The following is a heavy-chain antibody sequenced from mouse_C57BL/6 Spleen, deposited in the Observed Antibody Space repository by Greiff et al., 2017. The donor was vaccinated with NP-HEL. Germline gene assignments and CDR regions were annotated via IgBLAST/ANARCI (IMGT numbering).Heavy chain of an antibody. V-gene: IGHV5-16*01. J-gene: IGHJ1*03. D-gene: IGHD2-3*01. CDR1: GFTFSDYY. CDR2: INYDGSST. CDR3: AREDDGYYWYFEV. Sequence: VQLKESEGGLVQPGSSMKLSCTASGFTFSDYYMAWVRQVPEKGLEWVANINYDGSSTSYLDSLKSRFIISRDNAKNILYLQMSSLKSEDTATYYCAREDDGYYWYFEVWGTGTTVTVSS.